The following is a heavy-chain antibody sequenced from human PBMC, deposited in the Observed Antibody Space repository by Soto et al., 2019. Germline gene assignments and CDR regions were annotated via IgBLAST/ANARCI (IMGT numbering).Heavy chain of an antibody. CDR3: SGGVGDAI. V-gene: IGHV3-7*04. J-gene: IGHJ4*02. D-gene: IGHD1-26*01. CDR2: TNQDGSEK. CDR1: GFSFRSDS. Sequence: EDQLVESGGGLVQPGGSLRLTCAVSGFSFRSDSMKWVRQAPGKGLEWVAHTNQDGSEKYYVESVKGRFTIFRDNAKNSLYLQSNSLTAGDTAGYYCSGGVGDAIWGQGTLVTVSS.